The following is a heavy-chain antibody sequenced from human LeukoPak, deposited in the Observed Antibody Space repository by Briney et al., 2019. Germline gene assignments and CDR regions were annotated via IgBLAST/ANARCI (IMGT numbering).Heavy chain of an antibody. D-gene: IGHD3-10*01. CDR2: IYHGGST. V-gene: IGHV4-59*01. CDR3: ARGPDYFGSGLTFDY. CDR1: GGSISSYY. J-gene: IGHJ4*02. Sequence: PSETLSPTCTVSGGSISSYYWSWIRQPPGKGLEWIAYIYHGGSTNYNPSLKSRVTISIDTSKKQFSLKLSSVSAADTAVYYCARGPDYFGSGLTFDYWGQGTLVTVSS.